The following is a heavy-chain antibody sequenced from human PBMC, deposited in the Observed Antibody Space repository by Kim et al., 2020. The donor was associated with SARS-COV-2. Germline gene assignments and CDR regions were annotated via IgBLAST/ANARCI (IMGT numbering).Heavy chain of an antibody. CDR2: IRSKAYGGTT. Sequence: GGSLRLSCTASGFTFGDYAMSWVRQAPGKGLEWVGFIRSKAYGGTTEYAASVKGRFTISRDDSKSIAYLQMNSLKTEDTAVYYCTRVGLLWFGYPTGWFDPWGQGTLVTVSS. V-gene: IGHV3-49*04. D-gene: IGHD3-10*01. CDR1: GFTFGDYA. J-gene: IGHJ5*02. CDR3: TRVGLLWFGYPTGWFDP.